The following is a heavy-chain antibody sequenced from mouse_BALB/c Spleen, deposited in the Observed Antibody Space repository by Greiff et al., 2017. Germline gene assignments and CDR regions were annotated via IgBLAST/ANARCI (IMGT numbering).Heavy chain of an antibody. CDR3: ARGGGYGYDGYCDY. D-gene: IGHD2-2*01. J-gene: IGHJ2*01. Sequence: EVMLVESGGGLVKPGGSLKLSCAASGFTFSSYAMSWVRQTPEKRLEWVASISSGGSTYYPDSVKGRFTISRDNARNILYLHMSSLRSEDTAMYYWARGGGYGYDGYCDYWGQGTTLTVSS. V-gene: IGHV5-6-5*01. CDR2: ISSGGST. CDR1: GFTFSSYA.